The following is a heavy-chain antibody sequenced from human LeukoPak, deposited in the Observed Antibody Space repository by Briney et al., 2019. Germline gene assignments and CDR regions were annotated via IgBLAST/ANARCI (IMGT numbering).Heavy chain of an antibody. CDR2: MNPNSGNT. CDR3: ATVTDDSSGYYYNSRYFDL. CDR1: GGTFSSYA. D-gene: IGHD3-22*01. Sequence: ASVKVSCKASGGTFSSYAISWVRQATGQGLEWMGWMNPNSGNTGYAQKFQGRVTMTRNTAISTAYMELSSLRSEDTAVYYCATVTDDSSGYYYNSRYFDLWGRGTLVTVSS. J-gene: IGHJ2*01. V-gene: IGHV1-8*02.